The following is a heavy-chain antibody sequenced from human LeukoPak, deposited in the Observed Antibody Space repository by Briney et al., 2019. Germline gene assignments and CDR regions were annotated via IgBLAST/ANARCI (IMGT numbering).Heavy chain of an antibody. V-gene: IGHV3-7*01. D-gene: IGHD3-10*01. J-gene: IGHJ4*02. CDR2: IKKDASEK. Sequence: PGGSLRHSCAASGFTFSSYWMSWVRQAPGKGLEWVANIKKDASEKYYVDSVKGRFTISRDNAKNSLFLQMNSLRADDTAVYYCVGGPGYWGQGTLVTVSS. CDR1: GFTFSSYW. CDR3: VGGPGY.